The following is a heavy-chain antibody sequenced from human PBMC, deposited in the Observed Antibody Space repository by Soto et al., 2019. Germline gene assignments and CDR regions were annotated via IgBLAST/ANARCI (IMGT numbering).Heavy chain of an antibody. CDR1: GFTFDDYA. V-gene: IGHV3-9*01. J-gene: IGHJ3*02. D-gene: IGHD3-22*01. Sequence: EVQLVESGGGLVQPGRSLRLSCAASGFTFDDYAMHWVRQAPGKGLEWVSGISWNSGSIGYADSVKGRFTISRDNAKNSLYLQINSLRAEDTALSYCAKDISGYYYDSSGYYGAFDIWGQGTMVTVSS. CDR2: ISWNSGSI. CDR3: AKDISGYYYDSSGYYGAFDI.